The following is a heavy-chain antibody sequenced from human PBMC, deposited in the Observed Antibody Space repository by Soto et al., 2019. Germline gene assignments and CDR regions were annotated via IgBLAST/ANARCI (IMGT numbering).Heavy chain of an antibody. CDR2: IYWNDDK. J-gene: IGHJ4*02. D-gene: IGHD3-9*01. CDR3: AHSRRYDILTGYFDY. V-gene: IGHV2-5*01. CDR1: GFSLSTSGVG. Sequence: QITLKESGPTLVNPTQTLTLTCSFSGFSLSTSGVGVGWIRQPPGKALEWLALIYWNDDKRYSPSLKSRLTITKDTSKNQVVLTMTNMDPVDTATYYCAHSRRYDILTGYFDYWGQGTLVTVSS.